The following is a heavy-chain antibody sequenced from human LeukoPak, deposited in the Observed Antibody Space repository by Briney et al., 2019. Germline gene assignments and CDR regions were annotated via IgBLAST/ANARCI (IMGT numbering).Heavy chain of an antibody. CDR2: IYYSGST. CDR3: AREYCSSTSCYRDNWFDP. V-gene: IGHV4-59*01. Sequence: SETLSLTCTVSGGSISSYYWSWIRQPPGKGLEWIGYIYYSGSTNYNPSLKSRVTISVDTSKNQFSLKLSSVTAADTAVYYCAREYCSSTSCYRDNWFDPWGQGTLVTVSS. J-gene: IGHJ5*02. CDR1: GGSISSYY. D-gene: IGHD2-2*01.